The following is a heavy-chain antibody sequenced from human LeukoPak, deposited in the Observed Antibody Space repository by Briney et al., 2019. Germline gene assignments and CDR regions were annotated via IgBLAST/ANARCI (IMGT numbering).Heavy chain of an antibody. CDR3: ARHDNYGSGSYAIDY. CDR1: GGSISSSSYY. V-gene: IGHV4-39*01. D-gene: IGHD3-10*01. CDR2: IYYSGST. J-gene: IGHJ4*02. Sequence: QPSETLSLTCTVSGGSISSSSYYWGWIRQPPGKGLEWIGSIYYSGSTYYNPSLKSRVTISVDTSKNQFSLRLTSVTAADTAVYYCARHDNYGSGSYAIDYWGQGTLVTVSS.